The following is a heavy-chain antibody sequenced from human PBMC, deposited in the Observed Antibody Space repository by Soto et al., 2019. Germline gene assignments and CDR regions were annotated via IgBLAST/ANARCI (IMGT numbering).Heavy chain of an antibody. J-gene: IGHJ5*02. Sequence: EVQLVESGGGLVQPGGSLRLSCAASGFTVSSNYMSWVRQAPGKGLEWVSVIYSGGSTYYAVSVKCRFTISRHNSKNTLYLQMNSLRAEDTAVYYCARDLGENWFDPWGQGTLVTVSS. CDR2: IYSGGST. CDR3: ARDLGENWFDP. CDR1: GFTVSSNY. V-gene: IGHV3-53*04.